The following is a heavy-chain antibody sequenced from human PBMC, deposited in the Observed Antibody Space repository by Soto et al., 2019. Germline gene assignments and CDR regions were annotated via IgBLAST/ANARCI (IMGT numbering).Heavy chain of an antibody. Sequence: ASVKVSCKASGYTFTSYYMHWVRQAPGQGLEWMGIINPSGGSTSYAQKFQGRVTMTRDTSTSTVYMELSSLRSEDTAVYYCGRGGTDYYDSSGYYRMDVWGQGTTVTVSS. CDR2: INPSGGST. CDR1: GYTFTSYY. D-gene: IGHD3-22*01. V-gene: IGHV1-46*01. CDR3: GRGGTDYYDSSGYYRMDV. J-gene: IGHJ6*02.